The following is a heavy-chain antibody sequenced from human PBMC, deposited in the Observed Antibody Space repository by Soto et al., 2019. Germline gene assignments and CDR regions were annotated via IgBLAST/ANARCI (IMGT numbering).Heavy chain of an antibody. Sequence: QVQLQESGPGLVKPSETLSLTCTVSGGSISSYYWSWIRQPPGKGLEWIGYIYYSGSTNYNPSLKIRVTISVDTPKNHFSLKLNSMTAADTAVYYCARHNYGSGSTYFDYWGQGTLVTVSS. CDR1: GGSISSYY. J-gene: IGHJ4*02. CDR2: IYYSGST. D-gene: IGHD3-10*01. V-gene: IGHV4-59*08. CDR3: ARHNYGSGSTYFDY.